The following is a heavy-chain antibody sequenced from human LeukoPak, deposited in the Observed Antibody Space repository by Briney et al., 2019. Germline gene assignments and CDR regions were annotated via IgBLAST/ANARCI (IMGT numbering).Heavy chain of an antibody. D-gene: IGHD3-10*01. CDR3: ARRDGSGSVDY. CDR2: IKQDGSEK. Sequence: GGSLRLSCAASGFTFSSYWMSWVHQAPGKGLEWVANIKQDGSEKCYVDSVKGRFTISRDNAKNSLYLQMNSLRAEDTAVYYCARRDGSGSVDYWGQGTLVTVSS. V-gene: IGHV3-7*01. J-gene: IGHJ4*02. CDR1: GFTFSSYW.